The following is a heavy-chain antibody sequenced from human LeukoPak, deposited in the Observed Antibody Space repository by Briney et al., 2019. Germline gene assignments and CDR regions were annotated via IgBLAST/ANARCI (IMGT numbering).Heavy chain of an antibody. J-gene: IGHJ6*02. CDR3: ARGVPWYSSSWYKYYGMDV. CDR2: MNPNSGNT. D-gene: IGHD6-13*01. V-gene: IGHV1-8*01. Sequence: ASVKVSCKASGYTFTSYDINWVRQATGQGLEWMGWMNPNSGNTGYAQKFQGRVTMTRNTSISTAYMELSSLRSEDTAVYYCARGVPWYSSSWYKYYGMDVWGQGTTVTVSS. CDR1: GYTFTSYD.